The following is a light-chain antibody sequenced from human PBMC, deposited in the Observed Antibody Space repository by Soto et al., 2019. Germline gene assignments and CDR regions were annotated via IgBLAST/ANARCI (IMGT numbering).Light chain of an antibody. V-gene: IGKV1-39*01. CDR2: AAL. J-gene: IGKJ5*01. Sequence: DIQMTQSPSSLSASVGDRVTITCRASESIARHLNWYQQKPGKAPKLLIYAALSLQNGVPSRFRGGGSGADFTLTISNLQPEYFATYSCQQSYSTLSLTFGQGTRLEIK. CDR1: ESIARH. CDR3: QQSYSTLSLT.